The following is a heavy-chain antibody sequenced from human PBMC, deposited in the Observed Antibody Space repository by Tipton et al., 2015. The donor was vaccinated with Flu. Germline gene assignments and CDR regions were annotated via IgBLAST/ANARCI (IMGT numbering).Heavy chain of an antibody. Sequence: TLSLTCAVYGGSFSSHYWTWIRQPPGKGLEWIGENNPSGSTNYNPSLKSRVTISGDTSKNQVSLKLSSVTAADTAVYYCAAHCSGGSCSHAFDIWGQGTMVTVSS. CDR1: GGSFSSHY. V-gene: IGHV4-34*01. CDR2: NNPSGST. CDR3: AAHCSGGSCSHAFDI. J-gene: IGHJ3*02. D-gene: IGHD2-15*01.